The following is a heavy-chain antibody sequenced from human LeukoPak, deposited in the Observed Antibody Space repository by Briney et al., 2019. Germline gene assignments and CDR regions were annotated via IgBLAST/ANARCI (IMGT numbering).Heavy chain of an antibody. CDR3: ARAASYRFDS. D-gene: IGHD3-16*02. J-gene: IGHJ4*02. CDR2: IYSGTST. Sequence: GGSLRLSCAASGFTVSGYSMSWVRQAPGKGLEWVSVIYSGTSTYYADSVKGRFTISRDNSKNTLYLQMNSLRAEDTAVYYCARAASYRFDSWGQGTLVTVSS. V-gene: IGHV3-53*01. CDR1: GFTVSGYS.